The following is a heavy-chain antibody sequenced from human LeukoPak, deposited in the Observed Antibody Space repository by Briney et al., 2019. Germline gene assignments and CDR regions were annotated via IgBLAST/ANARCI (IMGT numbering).Heavy chain of an antibody. D-gene: IGHD4-17*01. V-gene: IGHV3-30*04. CDR1: GFTFSSYA. Sequence: PGGSLRLSCAASGFTFSSYAMHWVRQAPGKGLEWVAVISYDGSNKYYADSVKGRFTISRDNSKNTLYLQMNSLRAEDTAVYYCAREASYGSSTFDYWGQGTLVTVSS. J-gene: IGHJ4*02. CDR2: ISYDGSNK. CDR3: AREASYGSSTFDY.